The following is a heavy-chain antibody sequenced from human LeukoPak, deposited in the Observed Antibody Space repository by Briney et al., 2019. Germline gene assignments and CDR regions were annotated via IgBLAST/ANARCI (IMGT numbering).Heavy chain of an antibody. CDR1: GFTFSSYW. Sequence: GSLRLSCAASGFTFSSYWMSWVRRAPGQGLEWVAKIKQDRGETYYVHSVKGRFTISRDNAKNTPYLQMNSLRAEDTAVYYCARESLPYYDCWSGYRGGWFDPWGQGTLVTVSS. CDR3: ARESLPYYDCWSGYRGGWFDP. V-gene: IGHV3-7*01. J-gene: IGHJ5*02. D-gene: IGHD3-3*01. CDR2: IKQDRGET.